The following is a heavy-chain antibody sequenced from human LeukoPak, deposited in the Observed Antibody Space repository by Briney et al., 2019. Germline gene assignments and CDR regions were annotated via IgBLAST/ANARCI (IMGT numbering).Heavy chain of an antibody. CDR1: GGSFSGYY. V-gene: IGHV4-34*01. D-gene: IGHD3-10*01. CDR3: ARKGYYYGSGSYNY. J-gene: IGHJ4*02. Sequence: SETLSLTCAVYGGSFSGYYWSWIRQPPGKGLEWIGEINHSGSTNYNPSLKSRVTISVDTSKNQFSLKLSSVTAADTAVYYCARKGYYYGSGSYNYWGQGTLVTVSS. CDR2: INHSGST.